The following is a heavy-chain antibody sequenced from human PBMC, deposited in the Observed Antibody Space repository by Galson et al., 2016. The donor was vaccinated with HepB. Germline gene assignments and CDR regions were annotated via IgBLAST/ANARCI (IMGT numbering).Heavy chain of an antibody. CDR3: ARDLPVATAGGFDL. Sequence: SLRLSCAASGLIVTANYRTWVRQAPGKGLEGVSVIYSDGRPYYSDSVRGRFTISRDNAKTTVYLQMNSLRVEDTAMYYCARDLPVATAGGFDLWGQGTMVTVSS. J-gene: IGHJ3*01. D-gene: IGHD4-23*01. CDR2: IYSDGRP. V-gene: IGHV3-53*01. CDR1: GLIVTANY.